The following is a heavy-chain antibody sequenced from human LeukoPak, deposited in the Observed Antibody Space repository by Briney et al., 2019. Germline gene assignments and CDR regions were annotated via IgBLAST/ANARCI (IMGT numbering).Heavy chain of an antibody. Sequence: GGSLRLSCAASGFTFSSYAMSWVRQAPGKGLEWVSAISGSGGSTYYADSVKGRFTISRDNSKNTLYLQMNSLKTEDTAVYYCTTERLMGRIFDYWGQGTLVTVSS. D-gene: IGHD2/OR15-2a*01. CDR2: ISGSGGST. J-gene: IGHJ4*02. CDR3: TTERLMGRIFDY. CDR1: GFTFSSYA. V-gene: IGHV3-23*01.